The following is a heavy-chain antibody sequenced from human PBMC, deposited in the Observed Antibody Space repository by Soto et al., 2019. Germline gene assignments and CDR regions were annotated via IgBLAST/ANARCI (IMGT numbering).Heavy chain of an antibody. CDR1: GDRVSRNSAA. CDR3: AREGIVVVVAATTPVYYYYGMDV. V-gene: IGHV6-1*01. CDR2: TYYRSKWYN. Sequence: SQTLSLTCAISGDRVSRNSAAWNWIRPSPSRGLEWLGRTYYRSKWYNDYAVSVKSRITINPDTSKNQFSLQLNSVTPEDTAVYYCAREGIVVVVAATTPVYYYYGMDVWGQGTTVTV. D-gene: IGHD2-15*01. J-gene: IGHJ6*02.